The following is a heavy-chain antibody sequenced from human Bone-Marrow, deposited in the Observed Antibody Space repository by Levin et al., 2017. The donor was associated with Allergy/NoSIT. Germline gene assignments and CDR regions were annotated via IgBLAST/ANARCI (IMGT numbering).Heavy chain of an antibody. CDR1: GYSFTGYY. D-gene: IGHD1-14*01. Sequence: ASVKVSCKASGYSFTGYYMHWVRQAPGQGLEWMGRINPNSGGTNYAQKFQGRVTMTRDTSITTAYMELSGLKSDDTAVYYCTREGNQNGRDVWGQGTTVTVS. CDR3: TREGNQNGRDV. J-gene: IGHJ6*02. CDR2: INPNSGGT. V-gene: IGHV1-2*06.